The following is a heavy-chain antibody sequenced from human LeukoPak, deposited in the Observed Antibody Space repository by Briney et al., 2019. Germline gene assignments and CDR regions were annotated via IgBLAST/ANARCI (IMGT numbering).Heavy chain of an antibody. D-gene: IGHD3-16*01. CDR2: ISWNGVRV. V-gene: IGHV3-9*01. CDR1: GFTFDDYA. CDR3: AKGLWGTPVDY. J-gene: IGHJ4*02. Sequence: QPGGSLRLSCTASGFTFDDYAMHWVRQAPGKGLEFVSGISWNGVRVGYADSVKGRFTISRDNAKNSLYLQMNSLRAEDTALYYCAKGLWGTPVDYWGQGTLVTVSS.